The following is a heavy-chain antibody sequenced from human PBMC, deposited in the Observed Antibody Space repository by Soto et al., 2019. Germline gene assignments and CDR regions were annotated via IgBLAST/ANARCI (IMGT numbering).Heavy chain of an antibody. CDR3: ARLGLETGTTPWDYYGMDV. J-gene: IGHJ6*02. D-gene: IGHD1-7*01. CDR2: ISAYNGNT. CDR1: GYTFTSYG. Sequence: ASVKVSCKASGYTFTSYGISWVRQAPGQGLEWMGWISAYNGNTNYAQKLQGRVTMTTDASTSTAYMELRSLRSDDTAVYYCARLGLETGTTPWDYYGMDVWGQGTTVTVSS. V-gene: IGHV1-18*01.